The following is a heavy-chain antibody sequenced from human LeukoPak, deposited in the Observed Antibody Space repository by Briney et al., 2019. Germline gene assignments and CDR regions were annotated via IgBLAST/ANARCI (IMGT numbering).Heavy chain of an antibody. V-gene: IGHV4-4*02. D-gene: IGHD3-3*01. CDR1: GGSISSSNW. Sequence: SSETLSLTCAVSGGSISSSNWWSWVRQPPGKGLGWIGEIYHSGSTHYNLSLKSRVTISVDKSKNQFSLKLSSVTAADTAVYYCARHAGVDRTYYDFWSGYDYYQGPFDPWGQGTLVTVSS. J-gene: IGHJ5*02. CDR2: IYHSGST. CDR3: ARHAGVDRTYYDFWSGYDYYQGPFDP.